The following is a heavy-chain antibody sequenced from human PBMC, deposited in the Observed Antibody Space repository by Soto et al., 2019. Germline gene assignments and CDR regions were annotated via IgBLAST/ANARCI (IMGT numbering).Heavy chain of an antibody. CDR3: AKDRTYCGGDCYYY. V-gene: IGHV3-23*01. CDR2: ISGSGGST. Sequence: PGGSLRLSCAASGSTFSSYAMSWVRQAPGKGLEWVSAISGSGGSTYYADSVKGRCTISRDNSKNTLYLQMNSLRAEDTAVYYCAKDRTYCGGDCYYYWGQGTLVTVSS. CDR1: GSTFSSYA. D-gene: IGHD2-21*02. J-gene: IGHJ4*02.